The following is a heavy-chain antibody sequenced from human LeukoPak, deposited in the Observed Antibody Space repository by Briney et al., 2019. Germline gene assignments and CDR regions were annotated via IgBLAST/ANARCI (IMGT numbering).Heavy chain of an antibody. D-gene: IGHD3-22*01. J-gene: IGHJ4*02. Sequence: GGALRLSCSSCGFNFISYAMSGVRQAPGRGLEGVSAISGSGGSTYYADSVKGRFTISTDNSKNTLYLQMNSLRAEDTAVYYCAKGTVMIVVVIIFDYWGQGTLVTVSS. CDR1: GFNFISYA. CDR2: ISGSGGST. V-gene: IGHV3-23*01. CDR3: AKGTVMIVVVIIFDY.